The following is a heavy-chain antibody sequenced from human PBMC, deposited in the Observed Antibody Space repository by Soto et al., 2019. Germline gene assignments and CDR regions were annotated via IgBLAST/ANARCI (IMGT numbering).Heavy chain of an antibody. J-gene: IGHJ3*02. D-gene: IGHD2-2*01. CDR2: INSDGSST. Sequence: EVQLVESGGGLVQPGGSLRLSCAASGFTFSSYWMHWVRQAPGKGLVWVSRINSDGSSTSYADSVKGRFTISRDNAKNTPYLQMNSLRAEDTAVYYCERGGYQLLFAFDIWGQGTMVTVSS. V-gene: IGHV3-74*01. CDR3: ERGGYQLLFAFDI. CDR1: GFTFSSYW.